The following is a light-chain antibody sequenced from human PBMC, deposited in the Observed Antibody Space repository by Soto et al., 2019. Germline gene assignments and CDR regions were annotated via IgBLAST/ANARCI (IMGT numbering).Light chain of an antibody. CDR2: RAS. J-gene: IGKJ4*01. V-gene: IGKV3-15*01. CDR1: QSINSN. CDR3: QQYNNWPRAT. Sequence: IVITQSPATLSVSTGERATLSCRASQSINSNLAWYQQKPGQAPRLLMFRASIRATGFPARFSGSGSGTEFNITISSLQSEDSAIYYCQQYNNWPRATFGGGTKVDIK.